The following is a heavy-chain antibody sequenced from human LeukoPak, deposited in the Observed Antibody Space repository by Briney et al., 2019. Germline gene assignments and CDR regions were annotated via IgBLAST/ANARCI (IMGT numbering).Heavy chain of an antibody. J-gene: IGHJ4*02. CDR1: GFTFSSYG. V-gene: IGHV3-30*02. CDR3: AKDLWVSSSSGAFDY. D-gene: IGHD6-6*01. Sequence: PGGSLGLSCAASGFTFSSYGMHWVRQAPGKGLEWVAFIRYDGSNKYYADSVKGRFTISRDNSKNTLYLQMNSLRAEGTAVYYCAKDLWVSSSSGAFDYWGQGTLVTVSS. CDR2: IRYDGSNK.